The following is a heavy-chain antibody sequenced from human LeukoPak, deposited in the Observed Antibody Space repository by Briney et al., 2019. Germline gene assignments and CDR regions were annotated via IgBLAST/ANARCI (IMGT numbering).Heavy chain of an antibody. V-gene: IGHV3-48*03. J-gene: IGHJ4*02. CDR1: GFTFSSYE. Sequence: PGGSLRLSCAASGFTFSSYEMNWVRQAPGKGLEWVSYIPSSGSTIYYADSVEGRFTISRDNAKNSLYLQMNRLRAEDTAIYYCARLGATSGWFYFDYWGQGTLVTVSS. CDR3: ARLGATSGWFYFDY. D-gene: IGHD6-19*01. CDR2: IPSSGSTI.